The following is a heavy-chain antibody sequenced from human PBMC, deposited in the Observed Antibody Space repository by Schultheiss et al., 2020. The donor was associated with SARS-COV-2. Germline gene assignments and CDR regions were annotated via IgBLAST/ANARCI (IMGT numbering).Heavy chain of an antibody. CDR3: ARVMGSGWYSHFDY. V-gene: IGHV1-69*04. CDR1: GGTFSSYA. Sequence: SVKVSCKASGGTFSSYAISWVRQAPGQGLEWMGRIIPILGIANYAQKFQGRVTITADKSTSTAYMELSSLRSEDTAVYYCARVMGSGWYSHFDYWGQGTLVTVSS. CDR2: IIPILGIA. J-gene: IGHJ4*02. D-gene: IGHD6-19*01.